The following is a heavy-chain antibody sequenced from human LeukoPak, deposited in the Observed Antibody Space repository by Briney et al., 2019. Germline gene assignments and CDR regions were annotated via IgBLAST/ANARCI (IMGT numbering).Heavy chain of an antibody. CDR3: ARAFDSSGYSLGYYYYGMDV. J-gene: IGHJ6*02. V-gene: IGHV3-30-3*01. CDR2: ISYDGSNK. Sequence: GRSLRLSCAASGFTFSSYAMHWVRQAPGKGLEWVAVISYDGSNKYYADSVKGRFTISRDNSKNTLYLQMNSLRAEDTAVYYCARAFDSSGYSLGYYYYGMDVWGQGTTVTVSS. CDR1: GFTFSSYA. D-gene: IGHD3-22*01.